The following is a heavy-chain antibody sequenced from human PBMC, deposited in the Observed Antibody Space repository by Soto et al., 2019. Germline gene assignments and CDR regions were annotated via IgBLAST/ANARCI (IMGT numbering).Heavy chain of an antibody. CDR1: GGNCISHA. CDR3: ARDDAYYHILTAFFFDY. V-gene: IGHV3-23*01. Sequence: VGPLRLSWAASGGNCISHAMSCVLQAPGKWLEWVSAISGSGGSTYYADSVKGRFTISRDNSENTLYLQMNSLRAEDTAVYYCARDDAYYHILTAFFFDYWGQGTLVTVSS. D-gene: IGHD3-9*01. J-gene: IGHJ4*02. CDR2: ISGSGGST.